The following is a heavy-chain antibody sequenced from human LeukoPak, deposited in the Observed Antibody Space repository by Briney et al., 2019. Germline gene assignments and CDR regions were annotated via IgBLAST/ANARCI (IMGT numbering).Heavy chain of an antibody. Sequence: GGSLRLSCAASGFTFSAYAMHWVRQAPGKGLECVAVISNDGNEKYYADSVKGRFSISRDNSKNTLYLQMSSLRTEDTAVYYCARDGGYTGGWTYGAGDYWGQGNLVTVSS. J-gene: IGHJ4*01. CDR2: ISNDGNEK. D-gene: IGHD2-8*02. V-gene: IGHV3-30*04. CDR3: ARDGGYTGGWTYGAGDY. CDR1: GFTFSAYA.